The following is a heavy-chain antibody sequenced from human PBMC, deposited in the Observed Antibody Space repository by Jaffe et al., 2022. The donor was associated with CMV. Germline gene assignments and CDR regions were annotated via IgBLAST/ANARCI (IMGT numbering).Heavy chain of an antibody. Sequence: QVQLVESGGGVVQPGRSLRLSCAASGFTFSSYGMHWVRQAPGKGLEWVAVIWYDGSNKYYADSVKGRFTISRDNSKNTLYLQMNSLRAEDTAVYYCARETVTTLLDYYYYYMDVWGKGTTVTVSS. CDR3: ARETVTTLLDYYYYYMDV. CDR2: IWYDGSNK. J-gene: IGHJ6*03. CDR1: GFTFSSYG. V-gene: IGHV3-33*08. D-gene: IGHD4-17*01.